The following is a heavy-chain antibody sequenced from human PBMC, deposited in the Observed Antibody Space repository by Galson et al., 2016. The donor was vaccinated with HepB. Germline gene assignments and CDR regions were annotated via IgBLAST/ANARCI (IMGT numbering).Heavy chain of an antibody. CDR3: ARETQLIVVVDQLQSDYYYMDV. J-gene: IGHJ6*03. CDR1: GYTFINYG. Sequence: SVKVSCKASGYTFINYGISWVRQAPGQGLEWVGWISVDIGNTNYAQKLQDRVTMTTDTSTSTAYMELRSLRSDDTAVYYCARETQLIVVVDQLQSDYYYMDVWDKGTTVTVSS. V-gene: IGHV1-18*04. CDR2: ISVDIGNT. D-gene: IGHD3-22*01.